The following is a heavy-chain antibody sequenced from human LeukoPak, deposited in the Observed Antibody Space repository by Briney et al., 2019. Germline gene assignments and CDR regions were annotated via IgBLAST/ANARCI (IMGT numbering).Heavy chain of an antibody. V-gene: IGHV3-23*01. D-gene: IGHD2-21*01. CDR3: AKSHITRYPLQYYFDL. CDR2: XXVTGDXT. CDR1: GFTFSSYA. J-gene: IGHJ4*02. Sequence: PGGSLRLSCAASGFTFSSYAMXXLRQTPQKXXXXXXXXXVTGDXTYYADSVKGRFTIARDNSRTTLYLQLNSLRADDTAVYYCAKSHITRYPLQYYFDLWGQGAQVIVSS.